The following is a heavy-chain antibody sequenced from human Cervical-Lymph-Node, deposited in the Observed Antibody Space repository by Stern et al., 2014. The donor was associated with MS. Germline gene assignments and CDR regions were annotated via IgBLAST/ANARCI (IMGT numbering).Heavy chain of an antibody. CDR1: GGAVSDYY. D-gene: IGHD2-21*02. CDR2: ISDTGTT. Sequence: VQLEESGPGLVKPSETLSLTCTVYGGAVSDYYWTWIRQRPGKGLERIGYISDTGTTTYNPPLHSRVTITLDTSQNQVSLRLRSVTAADTAVYYCARDPSTTASDWFFDLWGRGSLVTVSS. CDR3: ARDPSTTASDWFFDL. V-gene: IGHV4-59*02. J-gene: IGHJ2*01.